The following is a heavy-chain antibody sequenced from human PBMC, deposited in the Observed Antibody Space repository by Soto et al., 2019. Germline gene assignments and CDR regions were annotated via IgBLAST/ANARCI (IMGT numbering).Heavy chain of an antibody. J-gene: IGHJ4*02. D-gene: IGHD2-8*01. Sequence: GASVKVSCKASGYTFTSYAMHWVRQAPGQRLEWMGWINAGNGNTKYSQKFQGRVTITRDTSASTAYMELSSLRSEDTAFYYCARSSQIVLMVYAPPDYWGQGTLVTVSS. CDR1: GYTFTSYA. CDR2: INAGNGNT. CDR3: ARSSQIVLMVYAPPDY. V-gene: IGHV1-3*01.